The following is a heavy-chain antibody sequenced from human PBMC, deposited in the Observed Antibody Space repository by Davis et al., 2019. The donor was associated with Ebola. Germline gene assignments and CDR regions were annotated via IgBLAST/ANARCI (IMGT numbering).Heavy chain of an antibody. V-gene: IGHV4-39*01. CDR2: IYYSGST. Sequence: SETLSLTCTVSGGSISSSSYYRGWCRQPPGKGLEWIGNIYYSGSTYYNPSLKSRVTISVDTSKNQFSLKLSSVTAADTAVYYCARGHSYGSMVYGLDVWGPGTTVTVSS. D-gene: IGHD5-18*01. CDR1: GGSISSSSYY. J-gene: IGHJ6*02. CDR3: ARGHSYGSMVYGLDV.